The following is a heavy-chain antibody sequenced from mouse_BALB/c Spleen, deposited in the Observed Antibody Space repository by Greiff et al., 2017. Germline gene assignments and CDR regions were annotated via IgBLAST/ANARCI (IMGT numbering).Heavy chain of an antibody. CDR3: ARGGSDDGDYKDAMDY. V-gene: IGHV14-3*02. Sequence: EVKLQESGAELVKPGASVKLSYTASGFNIKDTYMHWVKQRPEQGLEWIGRIDPANGNTKYDPKFQGKATITAATSSNTAYLQLSSLTSEDAAVYYCARGGSDDGDYKDAMDYWGQGTSVTVSS. D-gene: IGHD2-3*01. CDR1: GFNIKDTY. CDR2: IDPANGNT. J-gene: IGHJ4*01.